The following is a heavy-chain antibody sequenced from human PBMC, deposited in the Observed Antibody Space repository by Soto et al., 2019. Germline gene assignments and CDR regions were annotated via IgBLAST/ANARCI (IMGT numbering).Heavy chain of an antibody. J-gene: IGHJ4*02. V-gene: IGHV3-7*05. CDR1: GFSFSTSW. CDR2: IKPDGNEI. Sequence: GGSLRLSCAASGFSFSTSWMSWVRQAPGKGLEWVANIKPDGNEIYYVDSVRGRFTISRDNAKQSLYLQMNSLRAEDTAVYYCARNHNWGQGTLVTVSS. CDR3: ARNHN.